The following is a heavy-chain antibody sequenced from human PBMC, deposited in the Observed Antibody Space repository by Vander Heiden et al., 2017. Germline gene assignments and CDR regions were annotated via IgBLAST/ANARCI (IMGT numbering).Heavy chain of an antibody. CDR1: GLTFSVYG. V-gene: IGHV3-33*01. D-gene: IGHD6-19*01. J-gene: IGHJ4*02. CDR2: IWYDGSNK. Sequence: VQLVESGGGVVQHGRSVRRCCAACGLTFSVYGMRWVRQAHGKGLEWVAVIWYDGSNKYYADSVKGRFTISRDNSKNTLYLQMNSLRAEDTAVYYCARDGSSGWSCDYLGQGTLVTVSS. CDR3: ARDGSSGWSCDY.